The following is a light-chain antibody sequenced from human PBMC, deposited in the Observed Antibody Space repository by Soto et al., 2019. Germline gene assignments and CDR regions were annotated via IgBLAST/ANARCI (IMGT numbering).Light chain of an antibody. CDR3: SSFATSNTQV. Sequence: QSALTQPASVSGSPGQSITISCTGTSSDIGGYNYVSWYQQHPDKAPKLRIYEVGNRPSGVSDRFSASKSGNTASLTISGLQAEDEADYYCSSFATSNTQVFGGGTKVTVL. CDR2: EVG. CDR1: SSDIGGYNY. V-gene: IGLV2-14*01. J-gene: IGLJ2*01.